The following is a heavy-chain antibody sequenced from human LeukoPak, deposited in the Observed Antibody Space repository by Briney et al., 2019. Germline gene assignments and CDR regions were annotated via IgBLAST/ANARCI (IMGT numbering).Heavy chain of an antibody. Sequence: SVKVSCKTSGHTFNSYDINWVRQTTGQGLEWMGWMNPHSGNTDYAQKLQGRVTITRNTSISTVYMELTSLRYEDTAVYYCARRELFGDYFDSWSQGTLVTASS. V-gene: IGHV1-8*01. CDR3: ARRELFGDYFDS. D-gene: IGHD3-10*01. CDR1: GHTFNSYD. J-gene: IGHJ4*02. CDR2: MNPHSGNT.